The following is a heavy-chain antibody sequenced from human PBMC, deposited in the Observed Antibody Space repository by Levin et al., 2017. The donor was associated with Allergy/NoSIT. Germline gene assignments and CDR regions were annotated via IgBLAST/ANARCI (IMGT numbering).Heavy chain of an antibody. D-gene: IGHD2-2*01. J-gene: IGHJ5*02. V-gene: IGHV3-9*01. Sequence: SLKISCAASGFNFDDYAMHWVRHAPGKGLEWVSSISWNSDEKVYADAVKGRFTISRDNANDSLHLQMNSLTTDDSAIYYCVKDKRECTSASCYGWFDLWGQGTLVTVSS. CDR3: VKDKRECTSASCYGWFDL. CDR2: ISWNSDEK. CDR1: GFNFDDYA.